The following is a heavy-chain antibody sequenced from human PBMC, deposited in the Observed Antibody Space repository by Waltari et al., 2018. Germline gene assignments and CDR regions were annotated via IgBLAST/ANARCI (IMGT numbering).Heavy chain of an antibody. CDR3: ARVYDYGDYAWFDP. CDR1: GGSISHPY. CDR2: IYYSGST. Sequence: QVQLQESGPGLVKPSETLSLTCPVPGGSISHPYWTWCRQPPGKGLEWIGYIYYSGSTNYNPSLKSRVTISVDTSKNQFSLKLSSVTAADTAVYYCARVYDYGDYAWFDPWGQGTLVTVSS. V-gene: IGHV4-59*11. D-gene: IGHD4-17*01. J-gene: IGHJ5*02.